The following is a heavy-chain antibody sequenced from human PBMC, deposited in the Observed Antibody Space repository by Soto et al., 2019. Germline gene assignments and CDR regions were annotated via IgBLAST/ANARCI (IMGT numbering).Heavy chain of an antibody. Sequence: GGSLRLSCAASESTFSNSGMHWVRQAPGKGLKWVAVISNDGSDKYYADSVKGRFTISRENSKKTLFLQMNSLRPEDTAVYYCARAPRGFSAYDASLQIDSWGQGTLVTVYS. J-gene: IGHJ4*02. CDR1: ESTFSNSG. D-gene: IGHD5-12*01. CDR3: ARAPRGFSAYDASLQIDS. CDR2: ISNDGSDK. V-gene: IGHV3-30*03.